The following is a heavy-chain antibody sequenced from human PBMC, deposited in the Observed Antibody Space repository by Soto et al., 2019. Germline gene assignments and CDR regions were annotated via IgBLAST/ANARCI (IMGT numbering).Heavy chain of an antibody. CDR2: INRDGSER. Sequence: GGSLILSGAASGFTFSSYAMHWVGQAPGKGLEWVANINRDGSERYYVDYVKGRLTISRDNAKHTGYLKMNSLRAEDSAVYYCARDPIRGDVYVFDSWGQGALVTVPS. CDR1: GFTFSSYA. V-gene: IGHV3-7*01. CDR3: ARDPIRGDVYVFDS. J-gene: IGHJ5*01. D-gene: IGHD3-16*01.